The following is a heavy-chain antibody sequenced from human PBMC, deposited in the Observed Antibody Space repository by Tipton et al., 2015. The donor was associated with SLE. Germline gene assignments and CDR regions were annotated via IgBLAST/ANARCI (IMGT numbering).Heavy chain of an antibody. V-gene: IGHV4-34*08. CDR3: AAQGGNWFDP. Sequence: LRLSCVASEFTFSSYCMSWVRQSAGKGLEWIAEINHSGSTNYNPSLKARVTLSADTSKNQVSLKLASVTAADTAVYYCAAQGGNWFDPWGQGILVTVSS. CDR1: EFTFSSYC. J-gene: IGHJ5*02. CDR2: INHSGST. D-gene: IGHD2-15*01.